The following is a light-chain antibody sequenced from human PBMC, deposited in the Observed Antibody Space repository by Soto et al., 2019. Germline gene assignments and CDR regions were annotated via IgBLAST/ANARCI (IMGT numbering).Light chain of an antibody. CDR2: GAS. CDR1: QSVSGD. Sequence: EIVMAQSPAILSVSPGVGATLSCRASQSVSGDLAWCQQKPGQAPRLLIYGASTRASGVPARFSGSGSGTEFTLTICSLQSEDFAVYYCQQYNNWPWTFGQGTRVEIK. J-gene: IGKJ1*01. CDR3: QQYNNWPWT. V-gene: IGKV3-15*01.